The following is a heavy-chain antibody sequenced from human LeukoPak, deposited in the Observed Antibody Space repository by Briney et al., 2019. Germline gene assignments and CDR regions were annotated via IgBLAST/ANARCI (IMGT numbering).Heavy chain of an antibody. CDR3: ARVVARQPLADV. Sequence: SVKVSCKASGGTFNSYAISWVRQAPGQGLEWMGGIIPIFGTANYAQKFQGRVTITTDESTSTAYMELSSLRSEDTAVYYCARVVARQPLADVWGKGTTVTVSS. CDR1: GGTFNSYA. CDR2: IIPIFGTA. V-gene: IGHV1-69*05. J-gene: IGHJ6*04. D-gene: IGHD5-12*01.